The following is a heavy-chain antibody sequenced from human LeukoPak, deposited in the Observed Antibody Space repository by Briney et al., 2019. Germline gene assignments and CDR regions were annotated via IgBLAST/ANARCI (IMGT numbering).Heavy chain of an antibody. J-gene: IGHJ4*02. Sequence: SVKVSCKASGGTFSSYAISWVRQAPGQGLDWMGGIIPIFGTANYAQKFQGRVTMTRNTSISTAYMELSSLRSEDTAVYYCARADYGGNSGYWGQGTLVTVSS. D-gene: IGHD4-23*01. CDR3: ARADYGGNSGY. V-gene: IGHV1-69*05. CDR1: GGTFSSYA. CDR2: IIPIFGTA.